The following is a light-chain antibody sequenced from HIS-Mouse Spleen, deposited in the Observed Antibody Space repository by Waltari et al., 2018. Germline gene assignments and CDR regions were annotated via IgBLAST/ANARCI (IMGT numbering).Light chain of an antibody. Sequence: QLVLTQSPSASASLGASVKLTCTLSSGPSSYPIAWHQQQPAKGPRYLMKLNSDGSHSKGDGIPDRFSGSSSGAERYLTISSLQSEDEADYYCQTWGTGIQVFGGGTKLTVL. J-gene: IGLJ3*02. V-gene: IGLV4-69*01. CDR2: LNSDGSH. CDR3: QTWGTGIQV. CDR1: SGPSSYP.